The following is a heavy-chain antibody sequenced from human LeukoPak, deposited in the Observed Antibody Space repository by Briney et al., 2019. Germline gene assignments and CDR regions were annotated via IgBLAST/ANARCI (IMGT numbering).Heavy chain of an antibody. CDR1: GYTFTSNY. D-gene: IGHD3-10*01. Sequence: ASVKVSCKAFGYTFTSNYMHWVRQAPGQGPERRVVISPSGGSTTYAQKFQGRVTLTRDMSTSTDYLELSSLRSEDTAVYYCARDNSGRDEAWWFNPWGQGTLVTVSS. CDR3: ARDNSGRDEAWWFNP. J-gene: IGHJ5*02. CDR2: ISPSGGST. V-gene: IGHV1-46*01.